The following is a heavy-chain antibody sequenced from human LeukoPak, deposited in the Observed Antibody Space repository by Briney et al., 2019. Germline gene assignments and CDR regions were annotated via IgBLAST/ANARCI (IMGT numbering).Heavy chain of an antibody. J-gene: IGHJ4*02. D-gene: IGHD3-10*01. CDR2: IYYSGST. V-gene: IGHV4-59*01. CDR1: GGSISSYY. CDR3: ARGDPYYGSGSIDY. Sequence: SETLSLTCTVSGGSISSYYWSWIRQPPGKGLEWIGYIYYSGSTNYNPSLKSRVTISVDTSKNQFSLKLSSVTATDTAVYYCARGDPYYGSGSIDYWGQGTLVTVSS.